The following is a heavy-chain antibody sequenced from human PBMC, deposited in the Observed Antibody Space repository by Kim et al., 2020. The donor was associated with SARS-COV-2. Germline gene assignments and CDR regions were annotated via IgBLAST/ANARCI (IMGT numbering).Heavy chain of an antibody. CDR2: T. J-gene: IGHJ4*02. CDR3: TRGGNSGLGDC. D-gene: IGHD5-12*01. V-gene: IGHV1-8*01. Sequence: TGYAQKCQGRVTMTRNTSISTAYMELSSLTSEDTALYYCTRGGNSGLGDCWGQGTLVTVSS.